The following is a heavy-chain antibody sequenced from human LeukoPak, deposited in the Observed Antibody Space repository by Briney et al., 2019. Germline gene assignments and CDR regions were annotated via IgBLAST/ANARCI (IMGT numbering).Heavy chain of an antibody. Sequence: ASVKVSCKASGYTFTSHDINWVRQATGQGLEWMGWMNPNSGNTGYAQKFQGRVTMTRNTSISTAYMELSSLRSEDTAVYYCAVGGVPAAGIFDYWGQGTLVTVSS. CDR3: AVGGVPAAGIFDY. CDR2: MNPNSGNT. J-gene: IGHJ4*02. D-gene: IGHD2-2*01. V-gene: IGHV1-8*01. CDR1: GYTFTSHD.